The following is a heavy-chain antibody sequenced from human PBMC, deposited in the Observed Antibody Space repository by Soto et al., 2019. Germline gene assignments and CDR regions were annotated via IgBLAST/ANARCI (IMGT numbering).Heavy chain of an antibody. J-gene: IGHJ4*01. V-gene: IGHV1-3*01. CDR1: SYCFISHA. D-gene: IGHD6-13*01. Sequence: ASGTVSCKALSYCFISHATHWVRQAPGQGLEWMGWINAVSDNTKYSEKFQGRVTITRDTSASTAYMDLSSLRSEDTAVYYCARGTGSSWFDYWGQ. CDR3: ARGTGSSWFDY. CDR2: INAVSDNT.